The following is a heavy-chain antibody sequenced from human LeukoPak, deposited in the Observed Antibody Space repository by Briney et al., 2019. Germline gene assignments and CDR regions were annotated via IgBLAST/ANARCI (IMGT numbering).Heavy chain of an antibody. CDR1: GFTFSTYM. J-gene: IGHJ4*02. CDR2: ISSDSGAI. V-gene: IGHV3-48*01. Sequence: GGSLRLSCEVSGFTFSTYMMNGVRQAPGKGLEWLSYISSDSGAIYYADSVKGRFTISRDNAQKSLYLQMNSLTVEDTAVYYCVRELAYWGQGALVTVSS. CDR3: VRELAY.